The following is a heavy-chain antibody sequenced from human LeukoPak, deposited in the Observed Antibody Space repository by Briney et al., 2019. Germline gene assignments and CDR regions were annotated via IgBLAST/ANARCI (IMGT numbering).Heavy chain of an antibody. D-gene: IGHD3-22*01. J-gene: IGHJ3*02. CDR3: AAAAGDSSGYFDAFDI. Sequence: SVKVSCKASGFTFTSSAMQWVRQARGQRLEWIGWIVVGSGNTNYAQKFQERVTITRDMSTSTAYMELSSLRSEDTAVYYCAAAAGDSSGYFDAFDIWGQGTMVTVSS. CDR2: IVVGSGNT. CDR1: GFTFTSSA. V-gene: IGHV1-58*02.